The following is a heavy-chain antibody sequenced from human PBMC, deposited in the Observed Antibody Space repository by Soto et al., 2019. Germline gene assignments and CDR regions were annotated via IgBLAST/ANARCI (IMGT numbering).Heavy chain of an antibody. Sequence: EVQLVESGGGLIQPGGSLRLSCAASGFTVSSDYMSWVRQAPGKGLEWVSVIYTGGSTYYADSVKGRFTFSRDTSKNTLYLPMNSLRAEATAVYYCARADGGNPALFDPWGQGTLVTVSS. CDR1: GFTVSSDY. J-gene: IGHJ5*02. CDR2: IYTGGST. CDR3: ARADGGNPALFDP. V-gene: IGHV3-53*01. D-gene: IGHD2-15*01.